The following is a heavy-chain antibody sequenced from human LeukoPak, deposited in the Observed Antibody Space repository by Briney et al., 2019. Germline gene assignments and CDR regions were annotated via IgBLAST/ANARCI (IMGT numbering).Heavy chain of an antibody. CDR3: VREDTPATANY. CDR1: GFNFANHA. Sequence: GGSLRLSCEASGFNFANHAMSWVRQTPGKGLEWVSAISGGGHITYYADSVTGRFTISRDNSKDTVFLQMNSLRPGDTAIYYCVREDTPATANYWGQGTMVTISS. J-gene: IGHJ4*02. D-gene: IGHD2-21*02. V-gene: IGHV3-23*01. CDR2: ISGGGHIT.